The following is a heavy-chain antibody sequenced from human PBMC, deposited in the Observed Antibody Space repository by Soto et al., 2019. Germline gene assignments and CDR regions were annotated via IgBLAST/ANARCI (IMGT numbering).Heavy chain of an antibody. CDR2: ISWNSGSI. Sequence: EVQLVESGGGLVQPGRSLRLSCAASGFTFDDYAMHWVRQAPGKGLEWVSGISWNSGSIGYADSVKGRFTISRDNAKNSLYLQMNSLRAEDTALYYCAKVATIWGPYFDYWGQGTLVTVSS. CDR3: AKVATIWGPYFDY. V-gene: IGHV3-9*01. J-gene: IGHJ4*02. CDR1: GFTFDDYA. D-gene: IGHD5-12*01.